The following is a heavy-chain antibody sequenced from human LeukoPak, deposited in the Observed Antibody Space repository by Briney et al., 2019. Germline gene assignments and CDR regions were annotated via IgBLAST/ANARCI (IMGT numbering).Heavy chain of an antibody. CDR3: AREAYYYGSGSPWYFDY. J-gene: IGHJ4*02. V-gene: IGHV3-48*02. CDR1: GFTFSSYS. CDR2: ISSSSSTI. Sequence: PGGSLRLSCAASGFTFSSYSMNWDRQAPGKGLEWVSYISSSSSTIYYADSVKGRFTISRDNAKNSLYLQMNSLRDEDTAVYYCAREAYYYGSGSPWYFDYWGQGTLVTVSS. D-gene: IGHD3-10*01.